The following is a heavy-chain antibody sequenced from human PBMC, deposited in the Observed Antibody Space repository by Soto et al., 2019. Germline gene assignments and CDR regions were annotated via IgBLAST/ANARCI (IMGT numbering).Heavy chain of an antibody. CDR3: AKVTQYFDY. V-gene: IGHV3-23*01. CDR1: GFSFSSNS. Sequence: TGGSLRLSCASSGFSFSSNSMAWVRQAPGKGLEWVSAISGSGGSTYYADSVKGRFTISRDNSKNTLYLQMNSLRAEDTAVYYCAKVTQYFDYWGQGTLVTVSS. CDR2: ISGSGGST. J-gene: IGHJ4*02.